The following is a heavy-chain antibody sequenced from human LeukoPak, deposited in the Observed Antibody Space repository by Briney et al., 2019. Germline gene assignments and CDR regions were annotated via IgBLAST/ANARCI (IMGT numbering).Heavy chain of an antibody. J-gene: IGHJ4*02. D-gene: IGHD1-26*01. CDR1: LFTFSSNW. CDR3: SXDGDMSGSYEHXXXDY. CDR2: INSDGSST. Sequence: GGSLRLSCAASLFTFSSNWMHWVRQAPGKGLVWVSRINSDGSSTSYADSVKGRFTISRDNDKNTLYLQMNSLRAEDTAVYYCSXDGDMSGSYEHXXXDYWGQGXXXTXXS. V-gene: IGHV3-74*01.